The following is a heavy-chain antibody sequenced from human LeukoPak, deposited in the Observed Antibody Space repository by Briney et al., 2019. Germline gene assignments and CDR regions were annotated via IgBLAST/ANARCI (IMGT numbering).Heavy chain of an antibody. Sequence: PSETLPLTCAVYGGSFSGYYWSWIRQPPGKGLEWIGEINHSGSTNYNPSLKSRVTISVDTSKNQFSLKLSSVTAADTAVYYCARDAANYDILTGYYSLGIDYWGQGTLVTVSS. J-gene: IGHJ4*02. V-gene: IGHV4-34*01. D-gene: IGHD3-9*01. CDR3: ARDAANYDILTGYYSLGIDY. CDR1: GGSFSGYY. CDR2: INHSGST.